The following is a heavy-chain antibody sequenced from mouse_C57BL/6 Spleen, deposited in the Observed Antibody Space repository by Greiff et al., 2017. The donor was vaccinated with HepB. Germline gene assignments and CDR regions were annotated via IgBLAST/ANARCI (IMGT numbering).Heavy chain of an antibody. CDR3: AREVGSSLAWFAY. J-gene: IGHJ3*01. D-gene: IGHD1-1*01. CDR1: GFTFSSYG. CDR2: ISSGGSYT. Sequence: EVHLVESGGDLVKPGGSLRLSCAASGFTFSSYGMSWVRQTPDKRLEWVATISSGGSYTYYPDSVKGRFTISRDNAKNTLYLQMSSLKSEDTAMYYCAREVGSSLAWFAYWGQGTLVTVSA. V-gene: IGHV5-6*01.